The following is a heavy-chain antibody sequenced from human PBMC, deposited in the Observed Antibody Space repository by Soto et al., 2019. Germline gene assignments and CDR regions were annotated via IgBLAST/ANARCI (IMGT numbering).Heavy chain of an antibody. D-gene: IGHD6-19*01. CDR3: ARDLAVAGAPLLYYDYYGMDV. CDR2: IWYDGSNK. V-gene: IGHV3-33*01. J-gene: IGHJ6*02. Sequence: PGGSLRLSCAASGFTFSSYGMHWVRQAPGKGLEWVAVIWYDGSNKYYADSVKGRFTISRDNSKNTLYLQMNSLRAEDTAVYYCARDLAVAGAPLLYYDYYGMDVWGQGTTVTVSS. CDR1: GFTFSSYG.